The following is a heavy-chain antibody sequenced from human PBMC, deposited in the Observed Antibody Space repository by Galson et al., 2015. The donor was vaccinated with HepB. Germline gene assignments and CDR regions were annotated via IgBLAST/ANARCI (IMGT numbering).Heavy chain of an antibody. CDR1: GFTFSTYG. CDR2: IWYDGSRE. D-gene: IGHD3-22*01. CDR3: ARAQITMMTGYFDS. Sequence: SLRLSCAASGFTFSTYGMHWVRQAPGKGLEWVAGIWYDGSREYYGDSVKGRFTISRDNPKNTLYLHMNSLRAEDTAVYYCARAQITMMTGYFDSWGQGTLVTVCS. V-gene: IGHV3-33*01. J-gene: IGHJ4*02.